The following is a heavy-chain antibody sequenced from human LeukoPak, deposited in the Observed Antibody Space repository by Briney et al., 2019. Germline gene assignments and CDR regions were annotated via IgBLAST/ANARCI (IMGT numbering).Heavy chain of an antibody. J-gene: IGHJ5*02. D-gene: IGHD4-17*01. CDR2: MNPNSGNT. CDR1: GYTFTSYD. Sequence: APVKVSCKASGYTFTSYDINWVRQATGQGLEWMGWMNPNSGNTGYAQKFQGRVTMTRNTSISTAYMELSSLRSEDTAVYYCARGCRTVTTHCRRFDPWGQGTLVTVSS. V-gene: IGHV1-8*01. CDR3: ARGCRTVTTHCRRFDP.